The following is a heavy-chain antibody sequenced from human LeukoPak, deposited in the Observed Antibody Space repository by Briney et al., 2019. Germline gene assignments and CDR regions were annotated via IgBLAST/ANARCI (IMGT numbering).Heavy chain of an antibody. CDR3: ARLIELREFFDY. CDR1: GGSLSSGSYY. V-gene: IGHV4-61*02. CDR2: IYTSGST. D-gene: IGHD5-18*01. Sequence: SETLSLTCTVSGGSLSSGSYYWSWIRQPAGTGLEWLGCIYTSGSTNYNPSLKSRVTISVDTSKNQFSLKLSSVTAADTAVYYCARLIELREFFDYWGREPWSPSPQ. J-gene: IGHJ4*02.